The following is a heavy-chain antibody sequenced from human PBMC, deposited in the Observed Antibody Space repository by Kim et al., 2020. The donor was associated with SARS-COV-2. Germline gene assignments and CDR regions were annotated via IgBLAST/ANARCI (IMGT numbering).Heavy chain of an antibody. CDR1: GFTFNNYW. CDR3: GRDSGSNCIDS. V-gene: IGHV3-74*01. Sequence: GGSLRLSCAASGFTFNNYWVHWVRQAPGKGLVWVSRINIDESSTDYADSVRGRFTISRDNARNRLYLQMNSLRAEDTAVYYCGRDSGSNCIDSWGQGTLVTVSS. D-gene: IGHD3-22*01. CDR2: INIDESST. J-gene: IGHJ5*01.